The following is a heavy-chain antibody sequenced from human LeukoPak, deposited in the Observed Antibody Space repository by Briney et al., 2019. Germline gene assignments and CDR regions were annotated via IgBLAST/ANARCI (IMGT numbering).Heavy chain of an antibody. CDR3: ARGFYDFWSGSTTTVGAFDI. V-gene: IGHV4-34*01. CDR1: GGSITSYY. J-gene: IGHJ3*02. Sequence: SETLSLTCTVSGGSITSYYWSWIRQPPGKGLEWIGEINHSGSTNYNPSLKSRVTISVDTSKNQFSLKLSSVTAADTAVYYCARGFYDFWSGSTTTVGAFDIWGQGTMVTVSS. D-gene: IGHD3-3*01. CDR2: INHSGST.